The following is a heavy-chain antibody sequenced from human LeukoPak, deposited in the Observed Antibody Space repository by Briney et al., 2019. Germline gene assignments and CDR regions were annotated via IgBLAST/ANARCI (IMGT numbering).Heavy chain of an antibody. J-gene: IGHJ3*02. CDR3: ARDGLIEIRNAFDI. D-gene: IGHD5-24*01. Sequence: ASVKVSCKASGYTFTGYYMHWVRQAPGQGLEWMGWINPNSGGTNYAQKFQGRVTMTGDTSISTAYMELSRLRSDDTAVYYCARDGLIEIRNAFDIWGQGTMVTVSS. CDR1: GYTFTGYY. V-gene: IGHV1-2*02. CDR2: INPNSGGT.